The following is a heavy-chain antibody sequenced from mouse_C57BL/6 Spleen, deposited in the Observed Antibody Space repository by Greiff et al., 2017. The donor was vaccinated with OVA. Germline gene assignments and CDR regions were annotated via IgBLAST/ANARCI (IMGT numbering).Heavy chain of an antibody. D-gene: IGHD1-1*01. J-gene: IGHJ2*01. CDR1: GFNIKNTY. Sequence: VQLQQSVAELVRPGASVKLSCTASGFNIKNTYMHWVKQRPEQGLEWIGRIDPANGNTKYAPKFQGKATITADTSSNTAYLQRSSLTSEDTAIYYCASSYYYGSSQFDYWGQGTTLTVSA. V-gene: IGHV14-3*01. CDR2: IDPANGNT. CDR3: ASSYYYGSSQFDY.